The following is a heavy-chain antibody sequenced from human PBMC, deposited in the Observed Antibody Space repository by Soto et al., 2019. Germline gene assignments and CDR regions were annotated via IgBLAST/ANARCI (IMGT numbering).Heavy chain of an antibody. D-gene: IGHD3-22*01. Sequence: QVQLQESGPGLVKPSQTLSLTCTVSGGSISSGGYYWNWIRQHPGKGLEWIGYIYYSGSTDYNPSLKSRVSISADTSKNQFSLKLSSVTAADTAVYYCARVHYYDSSGPGRRTYYFDYWGQGTLVTVSS. CDR2: IYYSGST. J-gene: IGHJ4*02. CDR1: GGSISSGGYY. V-gene: IGHV4-31*03. CDR3: ARVHYYDSSGPGRRTYYFDY.